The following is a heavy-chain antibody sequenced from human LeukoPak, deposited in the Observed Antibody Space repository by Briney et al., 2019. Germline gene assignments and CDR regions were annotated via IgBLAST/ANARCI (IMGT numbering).Heavy chain of an antibody. CDR2: ISSSSSYI. V-gene: IGHV3-21*01. D-gene: IGHD3-22*01. J-gene: IGHJ4*02. CDR3: ARGWTYYYDDSGWSPGY. Sequence: GGSLRLSCAASGFTFSSYSMNWVRQAPGKGLEWVSSISSSSSYIYYADSVKGRFTISRDNANNSLYLQMNSLRAEDTAVYYCARGWTYYYDDSGWSPGYWGQGTLVTVSS. CDR1: GFTFSSYS.